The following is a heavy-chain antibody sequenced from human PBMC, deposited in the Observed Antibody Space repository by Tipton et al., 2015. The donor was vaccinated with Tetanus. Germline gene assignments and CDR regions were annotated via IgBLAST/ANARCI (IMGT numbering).Heavy chain of an antibody. CDR3: AREMGSGGFDY. Sequence: SLRLSCAASGFTVSSYSMNWVRQAPGKGLEWVSSISSSGSHMYYAESVRGRFSISRDNAKNSLYLQMNSLRAEDTAAYYCAREMGSGGFDYWGQGILVTVSS. V-gene: IGHV3-21*01. J-gene: IGHJ4*02. D-gene: IGHD4-23*01. CDR2: ISSSGSHM. CDR1: GFTVSSYS.